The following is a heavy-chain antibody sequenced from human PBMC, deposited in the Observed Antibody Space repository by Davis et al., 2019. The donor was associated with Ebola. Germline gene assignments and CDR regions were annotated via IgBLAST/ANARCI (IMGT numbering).Heavy chain of an antibody. CDR2: ISSSSSYI. V-gene: IGHV3-21*01. CDR3: ARGVRYYYGSGRPYYYYGMDV. Sequence: GGSLRLSCAASRCTFSSYSMNWVRQAPGKGLEWVSSISSSSSYIYYADSVKGRFTISRDNAKNSLYLQMNSLRAEDTAVYYCARGVRYYYGSGRPYYYYGMDVWGQGTTVTVSS. CDR1: RCTFSSYS. J-gene: IGHJ6*02. D-gene: IGHD3-10*01.